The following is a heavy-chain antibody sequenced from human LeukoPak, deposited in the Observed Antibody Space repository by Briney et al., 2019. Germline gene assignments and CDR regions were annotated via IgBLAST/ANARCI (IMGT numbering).Heavy chain of an antibody. CDR2: IYTSGST. D-gene: IGHD3-22*01. V-gene: IGHV4-59*10. J-gene: IGHJ3*02. Sequence: SETLSLTCGVYGGSFSGYYWTWIRQPAGKGLEYIGRIYTSGSTNYNPSLKSRVTISVDTSKNQFSLKLSSVTAADTAVYYCARTYDSSGNDGFDIWGQGTMVTVSS. CDR1: GGSFSGYY. CDR3: ARTYDSSGNDGFDI.